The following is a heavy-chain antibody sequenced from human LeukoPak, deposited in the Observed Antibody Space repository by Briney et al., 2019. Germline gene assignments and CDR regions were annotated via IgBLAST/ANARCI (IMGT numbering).Heavy chain of an antibody. Sequence: ASVKVSCKASGGTFSSYAVTWVRQAPGQGLEWMGGIIPIFGTANYAQKFQGRVTITTDESTSTAYMELSSLRSEDTAVYYCARGDSSSWLLPPSDAFDIWGQGTMVTVSS. CDR1: GGTFSSYA. J-gene: IGHJ3*02. CDR2: IIPIFGTA. V-gene: IGHV1-69*05. D-gene: IGHD6-13*01. CDR3: ARGDSSSWLLPPSDAFDI.